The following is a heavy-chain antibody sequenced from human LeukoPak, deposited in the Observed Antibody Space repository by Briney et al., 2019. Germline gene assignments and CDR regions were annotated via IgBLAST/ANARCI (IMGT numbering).Heavy chain of an antibody. CDR1: GASISGFY. Sequence: SETLSLTCTVSGASISGFYWTWIRQPPGQALEWIGYSFYSGGTNYNPSLKSRVTISIDTSRDQFSLKLNSVTAADTAVYYCARIRDCDSATCHYYFDSWGQGTLVTVSS. V-gene: IGHV4-59*01. J-gene: IGHJ4*02. D-gene: IGHD3-22*01. CDR3: ARIRDCDSATCHYYFDS. CDR2: SFYSGGT.